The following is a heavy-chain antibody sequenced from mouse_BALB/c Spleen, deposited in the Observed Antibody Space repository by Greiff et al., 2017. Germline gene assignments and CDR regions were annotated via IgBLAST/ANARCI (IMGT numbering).Heavy chain of an antibody. CDR3: ARDRYGYDGYYFDY. CDR1: GFSLTSYG. D-gene: IGHD2-2*01. J-gene: IGHJ2*01. Sequence: QVQLKESGPGLVAPSQSLSITCTVSGFSLTSYGVHWVRQPPGKGLEWLGVIWAGGSTNYNSALMSRLSISKDNSKSQVFLKMNSLQTDDTAMYYCARDRYGYDGYYFDYWGQGTTLTVSS. V-gene: IGHV2-9*02. CDR2: IWAGGST.